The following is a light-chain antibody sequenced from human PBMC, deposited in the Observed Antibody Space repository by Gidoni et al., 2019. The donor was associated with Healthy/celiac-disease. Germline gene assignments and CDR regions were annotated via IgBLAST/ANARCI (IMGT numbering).Light chain of an antibody. CDR2: KIS. V-gene: IGKV2-24*01. J-gene: IGKJ2*01. CDR3: MQATQFPYT. Sequence: IVLTQTPLSSPVTLAQPASISCRSSQRPVHSDGNPYLSWLQQRPGQPPRLLIYKISNRIAGVPDRFSGRGAGTDFTLKSSRVEAEDVGVYYCMQATQFPYTFGQGTKLEIK. CDR1: QRPVHSDGNPY.